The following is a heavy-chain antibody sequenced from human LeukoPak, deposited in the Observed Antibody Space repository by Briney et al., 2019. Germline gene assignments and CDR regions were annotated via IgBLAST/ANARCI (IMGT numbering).Heavy chain of an antibody. J-gene: IGHJ4*02. Sequence: GKSLTLSCAASGFTFRSHGMHWVRQAPGKGLVWVSRIKSDGITITYADSVKGRFTISRDNARNTLYLQMNSLRAEDTAVYYCLRDLNWSLDQWGQGTLVTVSS. CDR2: IKSDGITI. CDR3: LRDLNWSLDQ. CDR1: GFTFRSHG. V-gene: IGHV3-74*01. D-gene: IGHD1-20*01.